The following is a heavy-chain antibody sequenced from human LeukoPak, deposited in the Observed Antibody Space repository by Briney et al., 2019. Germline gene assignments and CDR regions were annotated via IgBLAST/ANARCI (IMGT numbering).Heavy chain of an antibody. Sequence: PSETLSLTCTVSGGSISSYYWSWIRQPPGKGLEWIGYIYYSGSTNYNPSLKSRVTTSVDTSKNQFSLKLSSVTAADTAVYYCARAVSQKGGYYDFWSGYPNLGMDVWGQGTTVTVSS. V-gene: IGHV4-59*12. D-gene: IGHD3-3*01. CDR1: GGSISSYY. CDR2: IYYSGST. CDR3: ARAVSQKGGYYDFWSGYPNLGMDV. J-gene: IGHJ6*02.